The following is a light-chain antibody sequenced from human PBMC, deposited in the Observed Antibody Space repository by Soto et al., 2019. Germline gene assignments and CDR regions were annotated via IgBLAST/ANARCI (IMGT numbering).Light chain of an antibody. V-gene: IGLV2-14*01. CDR3: SAYTSSSSTPYV. CDR1: SSDVGGYNY. CDR2: EVS. J-gene: IGLJ1*01. Sequence: QSVLTQPASVSGSPGQSITISCTGTSSDVGGYNYVSWYQQHPGKAPKLMIYEVSNRPSGVSYRFSGSKSGNTASLTISGLQDADEADYYCSAYTSSSSTPYVFGTGTKLTVL.